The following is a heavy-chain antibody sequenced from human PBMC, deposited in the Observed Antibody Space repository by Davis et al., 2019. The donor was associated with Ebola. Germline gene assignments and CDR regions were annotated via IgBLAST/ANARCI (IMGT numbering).Heavy chain of an antibody. CDR3: AGAVAGTEDFQY. V-gene: IGHV3-30*03. D-gene: IGHD6-19*01. CDR2: ISTDGSTT. CDR1: AFTFSTYS. Sequence: PGGSLRLSCSASAFTFSTYSMNWLRPAPGRGLEWLAVISTDGSTTFYADSVKGRFTISRDNSKNTLSLQMNSLDTEDTAVYYCAGAVAGTEDFQYWGQGTLVTVSS. J-gene: IGHJ4*02.